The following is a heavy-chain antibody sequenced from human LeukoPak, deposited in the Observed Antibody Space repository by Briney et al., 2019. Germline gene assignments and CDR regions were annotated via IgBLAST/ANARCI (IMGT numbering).Heavy chain of an antibody. CDR1: GFRFSIYA. CDR3: AKTQGFFDH. Sequence: GGALRLSCVASGFRFSIYAMSWVRQAPGKGLEWVSGIVGSGGTYYAGSVKGRFTISRDNSKNILYLQMNSLRAEDTAIYYCAKTQGFFDHWGQGSLVTVSS. J-gene: IGHJ4*02. V-gene: IGHV3-23*01. CDR2: IVGSGGT.